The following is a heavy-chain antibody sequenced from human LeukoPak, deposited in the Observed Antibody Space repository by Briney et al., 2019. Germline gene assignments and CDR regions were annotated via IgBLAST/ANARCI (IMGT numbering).Heavy chain of an antibody. CDR2: IYESGQTT. V-gene: IGHV3-23*01. CDR3: AKDYRIGYSDHFDY. J-gene: IGHJ4*02. D-gene: IGHD2-21*01. CDR1: GFTFSSHA. Sequence: PGGSLRLSCVGSGFTFSSHAMSWVRQAPGKGLEWVSGIYESGQTTHYADSVKGRFSISRDNSKNTLYLQMDSMRGEDTAIYYCAKDYRIGYSDHFDYWGQGALVTVSS.